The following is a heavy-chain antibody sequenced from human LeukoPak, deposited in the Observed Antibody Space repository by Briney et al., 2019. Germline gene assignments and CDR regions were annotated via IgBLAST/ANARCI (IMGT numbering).Heavy chain of an antibody. Sequence: GGSLRLSCVATGFTFSYYSMNWVRQAPGKGLEWLSSISSSSGYINYADSVKGRFTISRDNAKNSLYLQMNSLRAEDTAAYYCARLWGTSFHYDTTGYRMDDYWGQGTLVTVSS. J-gene: IGHJ4*02. CDR2: ISSSSGYI. V-gene: IGHV3-21*01. CDR3: ARLWGTSFHYDTTGYRMDDY. D-gene: IGHD3-22*01. CDR1: GFTFSYYS.